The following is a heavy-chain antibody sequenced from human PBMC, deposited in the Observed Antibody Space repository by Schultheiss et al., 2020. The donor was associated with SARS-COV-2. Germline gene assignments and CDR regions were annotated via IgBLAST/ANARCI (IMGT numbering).Heavy chain of an antibody. J-gene: IGHJ6*02. CDR3: ARENTYYSETSGYYYRKHYHYYGMDV. CDR2: IYTSGST. Sequence: SETLSLTCTVSGGSISSGGYYWSWIRQHPGKGLEWIGRIYTSGSTNYNPSLKSRVTMSVDTSKNQFSLKLSSVTAADTAVYYCARENTYYSETSGYYYRKHYHYYGMDVWGQGTTVTVSS. V-gene: IGHV4-61*02. CDR1: GGSISSGGYY. D-gene: IGHD3-22*01.